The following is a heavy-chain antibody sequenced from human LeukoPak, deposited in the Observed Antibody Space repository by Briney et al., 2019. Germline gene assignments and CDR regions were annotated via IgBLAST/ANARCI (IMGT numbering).Heavy chain of an antibody. D-gene: IGHD2-2*01. J-gene: IGHJ4*02. Sequence: GGSLRLSCAASGFPLSAYTMNWVRQAPGKGLEWVSSISSSSHYIYYADSVKGRFTISRDNARNSLSLQMTSLRAEDTAVYYCARVGYCTSASCHYYFDQWGRGTLVTVYS. V-gene: IGHV3-21*01. CDR1: GFPLSAYT. CDR3: ARVGYCTSASCHYYFDQ. CDR2: ISSSSHYI.